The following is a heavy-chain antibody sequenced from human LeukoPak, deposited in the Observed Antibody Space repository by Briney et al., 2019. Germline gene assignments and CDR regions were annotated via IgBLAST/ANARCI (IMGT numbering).Heavy chain of an antibody. CDR1: GFTFSSYA. V-gene: IGHV3-23*01. CDR2: ISGSGGST. D-gene: IGHD3-10*01. CDR3: AKVVRITMVRGVIITGYYFDY. J-gene: IGHJ4*02. Sequence: GGSLRLSCAASGFTFSSYAMSWVRQAPGKGLEWVSAISGSGGSTYYADSVKGRFTISRDNSKNTLYLQMNSLRAEDTAVYYCAKVVRITMVRGVIITGYYFDYWGQGTLVTVSS.